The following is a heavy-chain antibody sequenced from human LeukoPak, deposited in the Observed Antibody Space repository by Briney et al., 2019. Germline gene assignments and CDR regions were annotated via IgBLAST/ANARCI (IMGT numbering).Heavy chain of an antibody. V-gene: IGHV7-4-1*02. J-gene: IGHJ4*02. D-gene: IGHD3-9*01. Sequence: PGASVKVSCKASGYTFTSYAMNWVRQAPGQGLEWMGWINTNTGNPTYAQGFTGRFVFSLDTSVSTAYLQISSLKAEDTAVYYCARADYDILTGYYENEYYFDYWGQGTLVTVSS. CDR3: ARADYDILTGYYENEYYFDY. CDR2: INTNTGNP. CDR1: GYTFTSYA.